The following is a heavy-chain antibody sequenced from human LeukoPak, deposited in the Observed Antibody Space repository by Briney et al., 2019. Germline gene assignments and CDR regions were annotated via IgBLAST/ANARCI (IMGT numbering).Heavy chain of an antibody. CDR3: TQWLTDAFDF. J-gene: IGHJ3*01. CDR2: IRKKAYNYAT. V-gene: IGHV3-73*01. D-gene: IGHD6-19*01. Sequence: GGSLKLSCAASGFTLTASAMNWVRQASGRGLEWIGHIRKKAYNYATTYAASAKGRFTISRDDSKNTTFLQMNSLQTEDTAVYYCTQWLTDAFDFWGQGTVVTVSS. CDR1: GFTLTASA.